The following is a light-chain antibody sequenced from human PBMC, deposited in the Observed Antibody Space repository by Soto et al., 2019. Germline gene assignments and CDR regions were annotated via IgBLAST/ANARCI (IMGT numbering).Light chain of an antibody. CDR1: QSVSSY. CDR2: GAS. CDR3: QQYGGSPRT. Sequence: EIVLTQSPATLSFSPGERATLSCRASQSVSSYLAWYQQKPGQAPRLLIYGASSRATGIPDRFSGSGSGTDFTLTITRLEPEDFAVYYCQQYGGSPRTFGQGTKVDIK. J-gene: IGKJ1*01. V-gene: IGKV3-20*01.